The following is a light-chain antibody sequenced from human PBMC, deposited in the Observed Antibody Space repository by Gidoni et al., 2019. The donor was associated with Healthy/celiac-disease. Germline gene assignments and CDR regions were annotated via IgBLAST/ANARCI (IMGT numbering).Light chain of an antibody. J-gene: IGKJ1*01. Sequence: EIVLTQSPGTLSLSPGERATLSCRASQSVSSSYLAWYQQKPGQAPRLLIYGASSRATGIPDRFSGSGSGTDFTLTISRLEPEYFAVYYCQQYGSSPLTFXQXTKVEIK. V-gene: IGKV3-20*01. CDR2: GAS. CDR1: QSVSSSY. CDR3: QQYGSSPLT.